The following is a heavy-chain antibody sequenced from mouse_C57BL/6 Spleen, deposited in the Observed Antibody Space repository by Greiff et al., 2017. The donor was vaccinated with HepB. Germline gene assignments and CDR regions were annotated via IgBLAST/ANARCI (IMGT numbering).Heavy chain of an antibody. CDR1: GYTFTDYN. J-gene: IGHJ4*01. Sequence: DVKLQESGPELVKPGASVKTSCKASGYTFTDYNMHWVKQSHGKSLEWIGYINPNNGGTSYNQKFKGKATLTVNKSSSTAYMELRSLTSEDSAVYYCARGDGYYYYAMDYWGQGTSVTVSS. CDR2: INPNNGGT. V-gene: IGHV1-22*01. CDR3: ARGDGYYYYAMDY. D-gene: IGHD2-3*01.